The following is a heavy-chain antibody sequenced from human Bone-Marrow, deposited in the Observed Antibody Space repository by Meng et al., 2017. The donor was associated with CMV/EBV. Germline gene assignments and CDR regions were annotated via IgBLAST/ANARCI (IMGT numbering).Heavy chain of an antibody. Sequence: SETLSLTCAVYGGSFSGYYWSWIRQPPGKGLEWIGEINHSGSTNYNPSLKSRVTISVDTSKNRFSLKMSSVTAADTAIYYCATQGVTTALFDYWGQGTLVTVSS. CDR3: ATQGVTTALFDY. D-gene: IGHD3-22*01. V-gene: IGHV4-34*01. CDR2: INHSGST. J-gene: IGHJ4*02. CDR1: GGSFSGYY.